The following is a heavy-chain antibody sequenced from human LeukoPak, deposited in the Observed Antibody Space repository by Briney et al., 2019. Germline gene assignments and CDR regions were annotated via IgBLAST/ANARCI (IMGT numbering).Heavy chain of an antibody. D-gene: IGHD2-2*01. Sequence: GGSLRLSCAASGFTFSDYYMSWIRQAPGKGLEWVSYISRSASIIYYADSVKGRFTISRDNAKNSLYLQMNSLRAEDTAVYYCARVGLSVDIELVPAAIMGPNYWGQGTLVTVSS. J-gene: IGHJ4*02. CDR3: ARVGLSVDIELVPAAIMGPNY. CDR2: ISRSASII. CDR1: GFTFSDYY. V-gene: IGHV3-11*01.